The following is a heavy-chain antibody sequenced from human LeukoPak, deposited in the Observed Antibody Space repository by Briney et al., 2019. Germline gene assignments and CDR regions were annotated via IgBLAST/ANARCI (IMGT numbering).Heavy chain of an antibody. D-gene: IGHD3-3*01. V-gene: IGHV4-4*02. J-gene: IGHJ4*02. CDR3: ARVGGLGLEYFDY. Sequence: SETLSLTCAVSGGSISSSNWWSWGRQPPGKGLEWIGEIYHSGSTNYNPSLKRRVTISVDKSKNQFSLKLSSVTAADTAVYYCARVGGLGLEYFDYWGQGTLVTVSS. CDR2: IYHSGST. CDR1: GGSISSSNW.